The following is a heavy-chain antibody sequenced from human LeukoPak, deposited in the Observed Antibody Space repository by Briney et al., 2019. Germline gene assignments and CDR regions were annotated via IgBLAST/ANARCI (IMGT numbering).Heavy chain of an antibody. CDR3: ARQTLYSSGPNWFDP. Sequence: SETLSLTCTVSGGSISSYYWSWIRQPPGKGLEWIGYIYYSGSTNYNPSLKSRVTISVDTSKNQFSLKLSSVTAADTAVYYCARQTLYSSGPNWFDPWGQGTLVTVSS. J-gene: IGHJ5*02. CDR1: GGSISSYY. CDR2: IYYSGST. D-gene: IGHD6-19*01. V-gene: IGHV4-59*08.